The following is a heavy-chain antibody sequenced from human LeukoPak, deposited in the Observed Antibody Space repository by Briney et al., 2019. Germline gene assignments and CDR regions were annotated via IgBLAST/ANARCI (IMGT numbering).Heavy chain of an antibody. D-gene: IGHD6-13*01. CDR2: VSPEGDR. CDR3: VRTLTVMGNCWYGDAFDM. J-gene: IGHJ3*02. V-gene: IGHV3-74*01. CDR1: GFSLWPPW. Sequence: GGSLRLSCTASGFSLWPPWMHWVRPVSNKGREWSSQVSPEGDRTYAASLQGRFTISRDSGDNTVFLQMNNLSVDDTGLYYCVRTLTVMGNCWYGDAFDMWGQGGMVIVCS.